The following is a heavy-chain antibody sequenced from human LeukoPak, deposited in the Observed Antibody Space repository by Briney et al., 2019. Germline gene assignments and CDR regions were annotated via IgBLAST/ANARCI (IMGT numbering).Heavy chain of an antibody. J-gene: IGHJ4*02. CDR1: GGSISSGGYS. CDR3: ARNYYDSSGYFSPYFDY. D-gene: IGHD3-22*01. V-gene: IGHV4-30-2*01. CDR2: IYHSGST. Sequence: PSETLSLTCAVSGGSISSGGYSWSWIRQPPGKGLEWIGYIYHSGSTYYNPSLRSRVTISVDRSKNQFSLKLSSVTVADTAMYYCARNYYDSSGYFSPYFDYWGQGTLVTVSS.